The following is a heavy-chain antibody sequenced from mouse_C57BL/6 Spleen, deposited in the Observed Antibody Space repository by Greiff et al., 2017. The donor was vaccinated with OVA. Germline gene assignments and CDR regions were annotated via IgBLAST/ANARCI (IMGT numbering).Heavy chain of an antibody. CDR1: GYTFTDYE. J-gene: IGHJ2*01. CDR2: IDPETGGT. D-gene: IGHD1-1*01. V-gene: IGHV1-15*01. Sequence: QVQLQQSGAELVRPGASVTLSCKASGYTFTDYEMHWVKQTPVHGLEWIGAIDPETGGTAYNQKFKGKAILTADKSSSTAYMELRSLTSEDSAVYYCTRYYYGSSEAFDYWGQGTTLTVSS. CDR3: TRYYYGSSEAFDY.